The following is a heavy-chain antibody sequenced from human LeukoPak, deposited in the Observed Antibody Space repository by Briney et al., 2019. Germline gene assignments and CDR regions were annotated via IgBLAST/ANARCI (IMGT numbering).Heavy chain of an antibody. V-gene: IGHV1-69*06. CDR3: ARSNSSGYYEDAFDI. D-gene: IGHD3-22*01. CDR1: GGTFSSYA. CDR2: IIPIFGTA. J-gene: IGHJ3*02. Sequence: ASVKVSCKASGGTFSSYAISWVRQAPGQGLEWMGGIIPIFGTANYAQKFQDRVTITADKSTSTAYMELSRLRSDDTAVYYCARSNSSGYYEDAFDIWGQGTMVTVSS.